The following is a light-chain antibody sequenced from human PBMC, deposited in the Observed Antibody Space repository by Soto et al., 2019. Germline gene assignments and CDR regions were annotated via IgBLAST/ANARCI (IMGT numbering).Light chain of an antibody. V-gene: IGKV1-5*03. J-gene: IGKJ1*01. CDR1: QSFSSW. CDR3: QQYNSFPWT. Sequence: DIQMTQSPSTLSASVGDTVTLSCRASQSFSSWLAWYKQKPGKAPKLLSYKASSLQSGVPSRFSGSGSGTEFTLTISSLQPDDFETYYCQQYNSFPWTFGQGTKVDIK. CDR2: KAS.